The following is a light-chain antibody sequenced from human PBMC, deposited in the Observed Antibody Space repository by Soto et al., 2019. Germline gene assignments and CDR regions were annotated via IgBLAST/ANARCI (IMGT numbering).Light chain of an antibody. J-gene: IGKJ1*01. CDR3: QQYVTSSPRT. V-gene: IGKV3-20*01. CDR2: GIS. CDR1: HTISSSY. Sequence: EIVLTQSRGTLSLSPGERATLSCMASHTISSSYLAWYQQKPGQAPRLLMYGISRRATGIPDRFSGSGSGTDFTLTITRLEPEDFAVYYCQQYVTSSPRTFGQGTK.